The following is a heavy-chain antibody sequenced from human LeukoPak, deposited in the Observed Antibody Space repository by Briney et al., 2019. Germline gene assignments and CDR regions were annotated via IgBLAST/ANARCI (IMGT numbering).Heavy chain of an antibody. CDR3: ARGYDKPDY. J-gene: IGHJ4*01. CDR2: IWYDGSNI. Sequence: GGSLRLSCAASGFTFGSYGMHWVRQAPGKGPEWVAVIWYDGSNIYYADSVKGRFTISRDNTKNTLFLQMNSLRAEDTAVYYCARGYDKPDYWGQGTLVTVSS. CDR1: GFTFGSYG. V-gene: IGHV3-33*01. D-gene: IGHD3-3*01.